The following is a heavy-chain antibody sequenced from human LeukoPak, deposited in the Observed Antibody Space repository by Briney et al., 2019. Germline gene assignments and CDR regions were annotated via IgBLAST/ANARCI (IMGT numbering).Heavy chain of an antibody. CDR2: LYYRGST. Sequence: PSETLSLTCTVSGVSISSYYWGWVRQPPGKGLEWIGGLYYRGSTKSNPSLKSRVTISVDTSKTQLSLRLTSVTAADTAVYFCARQYFGYDTSGPYAHFDSWGQGILVTVSS. CDR1: GVSISSYY. CDR3: ARQYFGYDTSGPYAHFDS. J-gene: IGHJ4*02. D-gene: IGHD3-22*01. V-gene: IGHV4-59*08.